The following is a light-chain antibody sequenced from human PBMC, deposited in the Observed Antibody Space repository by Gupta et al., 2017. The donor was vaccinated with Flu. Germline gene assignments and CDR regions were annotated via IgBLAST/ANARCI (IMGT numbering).Light chain of an antibody. CDR2: DDS. CDR1: NIGSKS. CDR3: QVWDSSSDLVV. V-gene: IGLV3-21*02. J-gene: IGLJ2*01. Sequence: SYVLTQPPSVSVAPGQPARITCGGNNIGSKSLNWDKQKPGQTPVLVVYDDSDRPSGIPERFSGSNSGNTATLTISRVEAGDEADYDCQVWDSSSDLVVFGGGTKLTVL.